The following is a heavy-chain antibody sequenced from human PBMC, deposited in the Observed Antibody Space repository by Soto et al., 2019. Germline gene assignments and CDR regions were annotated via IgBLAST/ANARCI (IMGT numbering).Heavy chain of an antibody. J-gene: IGHJ6*02. CDR1: GGSVSSGSYY. CDR2: IYYSGST. D-gene: IGHD1-26*01. CDR3: ARAKGVGAIEIYYYYGMDV. V-gene: IGHV4-61*01. Sequence: QVQLQESGPGLVKPSETLSLTCTVSGGSVSSGSYYWSWIRQPPGKGLEWIGYIYYSGSTNYNPSLKSRVTISVDTSKNQFSLKLSSVTAADTAVYYCARAKGVGAIEIYYYYGMDVWGQGTTVTVSS.